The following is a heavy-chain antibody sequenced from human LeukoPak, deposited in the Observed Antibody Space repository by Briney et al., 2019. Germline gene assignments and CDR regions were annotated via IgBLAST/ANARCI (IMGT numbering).Heavy chain of an antibody. CDR2: INLGGSVI. J-gene: IGHJ4*02. V-gene: IGHV3-7*01. D-gene: IGHD7-27*01. CDR3: AAWGLHNY. CDR1: GFAFRDYW. Sequence: PGGSLRLSCAASGFAFRDYWMNWVRQAPGKGLEWVANINLGGSVILYVDSVKGRFTASRDNAENSVSLQMNSLRAEDTAVYYRAAWGLHNYWGQGTLVTVSS.